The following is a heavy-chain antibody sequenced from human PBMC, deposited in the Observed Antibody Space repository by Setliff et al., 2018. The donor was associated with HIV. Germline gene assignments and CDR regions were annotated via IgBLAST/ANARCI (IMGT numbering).Heavy chain of an antibody. V-gene: IGHV3-7*02. CDR1: GFTFRDYW. J-gene: IGHJ4*02. Sequence: GSLRLSCATSGFTFRDYWMTWVRQAPGGGLQWVASISPDGSEKSLVDSVMGRFTISRDNAKNSLFLQMNSLRVDDTAVYYCTRPTANGPSIDYWGQGTLVTVSS. CDR2: ISPDGSEK. CDR3: TRPTANGPSIDY. D-gene: IGHD2-8*01.